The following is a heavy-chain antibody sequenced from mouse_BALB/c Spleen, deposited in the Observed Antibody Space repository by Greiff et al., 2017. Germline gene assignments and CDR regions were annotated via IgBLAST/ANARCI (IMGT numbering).Heavy chain of an antibody. D-gene: IGHD2-10*02. CDR2: IDTSDSYT. V-gene: IGHV1-69*01. CDR3: AREYHYFDY. Sequence: QVQLQQSGAELVMPGASVKMSCKASGYTFTDYWMHWVKQRPGQGLEWIGAIDTSDSYTSYNQKFKGKATLTVDESSSTAYMQLSSLTSEDSAVYYCAREYHYFDYWGQGTTLTVSS. CDR1: GYTFTDYW. J-gene: IGHJ2*01.